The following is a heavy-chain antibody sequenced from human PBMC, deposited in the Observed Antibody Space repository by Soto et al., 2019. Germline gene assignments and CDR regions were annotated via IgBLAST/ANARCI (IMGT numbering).Heavy chain of an antibody. V-gene: IGHV3-11*01. CDR3: ARERRYCISTSCYVEDYYYGMDV. Sequence: QVQLVESGGGLVKPGGSLRLSCAASGFTFSDYYMSWIRQAPGKGLEWVSYISSSGSTIYYADSVKGRFTISRDNAKNSLYLQMNSLRAEDTAVYYCARERRYCISTSCYVEDYYYGMDVWGQGTTVTVSS. CDR2: ISSSGSTI. D-gene: IGHD2-2*01. J-gene: IGHJ6*02. CDR1: GFTFSDYY.